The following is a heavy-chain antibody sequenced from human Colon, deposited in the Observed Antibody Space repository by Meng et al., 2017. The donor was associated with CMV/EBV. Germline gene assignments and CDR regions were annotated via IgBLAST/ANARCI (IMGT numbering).Heavy chain of an antibody. CDR3: ARGMNWFDP. CDR1: NGSISISY. V-gene: IGHV4-59*01. Sequence: GSLRLSCTVSNGSISISYCSWIRQSPGKGLEWIGHMYHGGSTKYNPSLESRVTMSVDTSKNQFSLKLSSVTAEDTAVYYCARGMNWFDPWGRGTLVTVSS. J-gene: IGHJ5*02. CDR2: MYHGGST.